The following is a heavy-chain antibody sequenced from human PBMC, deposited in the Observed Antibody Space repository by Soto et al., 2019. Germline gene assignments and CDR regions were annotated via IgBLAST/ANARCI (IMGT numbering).Heavy chain of an antibody. CDR1: GFTFDDYA. D-gene: IGHD6-19*01. Sequence: AGGSLRLSCAASGFTFDDYAMHWVRQAPGKGLEWVSGISWNSGSIGYADSVKGRFTISRDNAKNSLYLQMNSLRAEDTALYYCEKDIGRLVAGPNFDHWGQGTLVTVSS. V-gene: IGHV3-9*01. CDR3: EKDIGRLVAGPNFDH. CDR2: ISWNSGSI. J-gene: IGHJ4*02.